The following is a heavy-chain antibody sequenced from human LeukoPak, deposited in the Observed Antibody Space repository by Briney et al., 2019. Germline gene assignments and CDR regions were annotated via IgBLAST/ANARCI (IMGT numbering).Heavy chain of an antibody. D-gene: IGHD1-26*01. Sequence: GGSLRLSCAASGFTFSSYGMHWVRQAPGKGLEWVAFIRPDGDNKYYADSVKGRFTISRDNSKNTLYLQMNSLRAEDTAVYYCAWELLGYWGQGTLVTVSS. CDR1: GFTFSSYG. CDR3: AWELLGY. V-gene: IGHV3-30*02. J-gene: IGHJ4*02. CDR2: IRPDGDNK.